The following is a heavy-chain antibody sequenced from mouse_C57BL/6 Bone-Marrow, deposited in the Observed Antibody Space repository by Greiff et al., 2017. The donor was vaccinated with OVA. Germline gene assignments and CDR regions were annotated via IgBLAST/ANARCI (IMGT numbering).Heavy chain of an antibody. D-gene: IGHD1-1*01. J-gene: IGHJ2*01. CDR1: GYTFTDYY. V-gene: IGHV1-26*01. CDR3: ARSGYGSSSFDY. Sequence: VQLQQSGPELVKPGASVKISCKASGYTFTDYYMNWVKQSHGKSLEWIGDINPNNGGTSYNQKFKGKATLTVDKSSSTAYMELRSLTSEDSAVYYCARSGYGSSSFDYWGQGTTLTVSS. CDR2: INPNNGGT.